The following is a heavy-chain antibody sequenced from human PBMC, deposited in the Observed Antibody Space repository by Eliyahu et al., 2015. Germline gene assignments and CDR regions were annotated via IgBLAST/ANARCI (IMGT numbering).Heavy chain of an antibody. J-gene: IGHJ3*02. D-gene: IGHD3-9*01. CDR2: IYYSGST. Sequence: QVQLQESGPGLVKPSETLSXTCXVXGGSXSXYYWSWIRQPPGKGLEWSGYIYYSGSTNDNPXLKXRVTISVDTSKNQFSLKLSSVTAADTAVYYCARERDILTGYDAFDIWGQGTMVTVSS. V-gene: IGHV4-59*01. CDR3: ARERDILTGYDAFDI. CDR1: GGSXSXYY.